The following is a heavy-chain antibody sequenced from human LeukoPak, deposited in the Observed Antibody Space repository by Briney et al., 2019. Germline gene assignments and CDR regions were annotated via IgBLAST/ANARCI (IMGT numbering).Heavy chain of an antibody. V-gene: IGHV4-38-2*02. CDR1: GYSISSGYY. CDR2: IYHNGRT. CDR3: ARDLVRGVPRSWFDP. D-gene: IGHD3-10*01. Sequence: SETLSLTCTVSGYSISSGYYWGWIRQPPGKGLEWIGSIYHNGRTYYNPSLKSRVTISVDTSKNQFSLRLSSVTAADTAVYYCARDLVRGVPRSWFDPWGQGTLVTVSS. J-gene: IGHJ5*02.